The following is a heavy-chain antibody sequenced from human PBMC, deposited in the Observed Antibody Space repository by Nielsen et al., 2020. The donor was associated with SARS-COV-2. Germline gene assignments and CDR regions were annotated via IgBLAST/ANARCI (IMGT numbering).Heavy chain of an antibody. CDR1: GYTFTSYG. V-gene: IGHV1-18*01. J-gene: IGHJ5*02. Sequence: ASVKVSCKASGYTFTSYGISWVRQAPGQGLEWMGWISAYNGNTNYAQKLQGRVTMTTDTSTSTAYMELRSLRSDDTAVYYCARVGYGSGSYFWFDPWGQGTLVTVSS. CDR3: ARVGYGSGSYFWFDP. D-gene: IGHD3-10*01. CDR2: ISAYNGNT.